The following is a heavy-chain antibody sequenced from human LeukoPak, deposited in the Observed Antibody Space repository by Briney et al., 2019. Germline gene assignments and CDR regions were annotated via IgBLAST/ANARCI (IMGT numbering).Heavy chain of an antibody. V-gene: IGHV3-23*01. CDR1: GFTFSSNA. Sequence: GGSLRLSCAASGFTFSSNAMSWARQAPGKGLEWVSVISNNGGSTYYADSVKGRFTISRDNSKNTLFPQMNSLRAEDTGIYYCTKDRRMTTVTCLDYWGQGTLVTVSS. J-gene: IGHJ4*02. CDR2: ISNNGGST. CDR3: TKDRRMTTVTCLDY. D-gene: IGHD4-17*01.